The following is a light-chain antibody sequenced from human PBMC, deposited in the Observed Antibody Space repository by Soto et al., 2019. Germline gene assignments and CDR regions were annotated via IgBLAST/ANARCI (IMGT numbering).Light chain of an antibody. Sequence: QPALTQPASVSGSPGQSITISCTGTSSDVGSYNLVSWYQQHPGKAPKLMTYEVSKRPSGVSNRFSGSKSGNTASLTISGLQAEDEADYSCCSYAGSFYVFGTGPKVTAL. V-gene: IGLV2-23*02. CDR2: EVS. CDR3: CSYAGSFYV. CDR1: SSDVGSYNL. J-gene: IGLJ1*01.